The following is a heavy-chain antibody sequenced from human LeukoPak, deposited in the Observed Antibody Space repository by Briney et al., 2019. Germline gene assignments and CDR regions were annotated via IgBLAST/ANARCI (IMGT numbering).Heavy chain of an antibody. D-gene: IGHD2-15*01. CDR1: GFTFGTFA. V-gene: IGHV3-30*04. Sequence: GTSLRLSCVASGFTFGTFAIHWVRQTPGKGLAWVAVISYDGSNKKYADSVKGRFTISRDNSKNTLYLQMNSLRAEDAAVYYCAKAPLGRCTGVICYYFDYWGQGTLVTVSS. CDR3: AKAPLGRCTGVICYYFDY. CDR2: ISYDGSNK. J-gene: IGHJ4*02.